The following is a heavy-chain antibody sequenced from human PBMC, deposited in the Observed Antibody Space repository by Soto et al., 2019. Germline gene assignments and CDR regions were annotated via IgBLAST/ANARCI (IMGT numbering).Heavy chain of an antibody. J-gene: IGHJ6*02. CDR3: ATTRVGPCSSSICFSGIFDGMDV. D-gene: IGHD2-2*01. CDR2: ISYDGTIT. V-gene: IGHV3-30-3*01. Sequence: LSCAASGFTISNYGMHWVRQAPGKGLEWVAVISYDGTITYYADSVEGRFTISRDNSKNTLYLQMNSLRTEDTAVYYCATTRVGPCSSSICFSGIFDGMDVWGQGTTVTVSS. CDR1: GFTISNYG.